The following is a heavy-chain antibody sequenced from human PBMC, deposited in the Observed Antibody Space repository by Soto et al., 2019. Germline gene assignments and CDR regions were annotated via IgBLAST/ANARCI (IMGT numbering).Heavy chain of an antibody. Sequence: QVHLLLQSGAEVKKPGSSVKVSCKASGGTPSNSAISWVRQAPGQGLEWMGGIIPVFGLVTYAQNFQGRVTVTADESTNTAYMELSSLRPEDTAVYYCAGGRIVVVGSRAYYGMDVWGQGTTVTVSS. CDR1: GGTPSNSA. V-gene: IGHV1-69*01. D-gene: IGHD3-22*01. J-gene: IGHJ6*02. CDR3: AGGRIVVVGSRAYYGMDV. CDR2: IIPVFGLV.